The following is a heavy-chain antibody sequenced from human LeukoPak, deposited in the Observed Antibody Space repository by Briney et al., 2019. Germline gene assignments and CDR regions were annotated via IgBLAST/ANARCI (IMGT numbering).Heavy chain of an antibody. CDR3: ARGRSVGLLDY. CDR2: INHSGST. Sequence: SETLSLTCAVYGGSFSGYYWSWIRQPPGKGLEWIGEINHSGSTNYNPSLKSRVTISVDTSKNQLSLKLSSVTAADTAVYYCARGRSVGLLDYWGQGTLVTVSS. V-gene: IGHV4-34*01. D-gene: IGHD2-2*01. J-gene: IGHJ4*02. CDR1: GGSFSGYY.